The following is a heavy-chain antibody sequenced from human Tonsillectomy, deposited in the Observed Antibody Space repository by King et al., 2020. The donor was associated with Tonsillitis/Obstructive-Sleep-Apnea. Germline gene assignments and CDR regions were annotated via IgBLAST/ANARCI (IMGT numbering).Heavy chain of an antibody. V-gene: IGHV3-49*05. CDR2: IRSTAYGGTT. J-gene: IGHJ6*03. CDR3: TRARVYSSSWYEIYYYHMDV. D-gene: IGHD6-13*01. Sequence: VQLVESGGGLVKPGRSLRLSCTASGFTFCDYAMSWFRQAPGKGREWVGFIRSTAYGGTTEHAASVKGRFTISRDDSKSITYLQMNSLKTEDTAVFYWTRARVYSSSWYEIYYYHMDVGGKGTTVTVPS. CDR1: GFTFCDYA.